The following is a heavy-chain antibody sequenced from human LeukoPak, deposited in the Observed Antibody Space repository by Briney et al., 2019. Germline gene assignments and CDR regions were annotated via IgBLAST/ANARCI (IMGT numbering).Heavy chain of an antibody. V-gene: IGHV3-64*04. J-gene: IGHJ5*02. CDR3: AKGGRECSSTTCYTLYNWFDP. CDR1: GFTFSSYA. CDR2: ISSNGGST. Sequence: SGGSLRLSCSASGFTFSSYAMHWVRQAPGKGLEYVSAISSNGGSTYYADSVKGRFTISRDNSKNTLYLQMNSLRVEDTAIYYCAKGGRECSSTTCYTLYNWFDPWGQGTLVTVSS. D-gene: IGHD2-2*02.